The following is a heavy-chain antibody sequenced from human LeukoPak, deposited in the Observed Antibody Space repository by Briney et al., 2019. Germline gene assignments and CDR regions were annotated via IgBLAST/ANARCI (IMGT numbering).Heavy chain of an antibody. CDR2: ISYDGSNK. CDR3: AREIYGGNSFYYYFYGMDA. V-gene: IGHV3-30*03. Sequence: GGSLSLSCAASGFTFSSYGMQWLRQAPGKGLERVAVISYDGSNKYYEDSVKGRFTISRDNSKNTLYLQMNSLRPEDTAVYYCAREIYGGNSFYYYFYGMDAWGQGTTVTVSS. CDR1: GFTFSSYG. D-gene: IGHD4-23*01. J-gene: IGHJ6*02.